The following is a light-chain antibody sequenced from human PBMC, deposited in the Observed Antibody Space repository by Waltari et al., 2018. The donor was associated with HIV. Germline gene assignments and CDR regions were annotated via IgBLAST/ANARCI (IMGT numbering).Light chain of an antibody. Sequence: QSGLTQPPSVSGIPGKRLTVPCSGNTSNIGSNFVFWYRQLPGTAPSLLVYRNNQRPSGVGERFSGSRSGASAVLFILGRRVEDEADYYCASWDDRLNGHVFGGGTTVSV. CDR2: RNN. J-gene: IGLJ1*01. CDR3: ASWDDRLNGHV. V-gene: IGLV1-47*01. CDR1: TSNIGSNF.